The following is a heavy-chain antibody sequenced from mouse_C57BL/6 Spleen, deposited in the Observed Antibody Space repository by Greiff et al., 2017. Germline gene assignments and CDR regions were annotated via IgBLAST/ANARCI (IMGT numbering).Heavy chain of an antibody. D-gene: IGHD2-4*01. CDR2: IYPSDSET. Sequence: QVHVKQPGAELVRPGSSVKLSCKASGYTFTSYWTDWVKQRPGQGLEWIGNIYPSDSETHYNQKFKDKATLTVDKSSSTAYMQLSSLTSEDSAVYYCARGYYDYEDAMDYWGQGTSVTVSS. CDR3: ARGYYDYEDAMDY. V-gene: IGHV1-61*01. J-gene: IGHJ4*01. CDR1: GYTFTSYW.